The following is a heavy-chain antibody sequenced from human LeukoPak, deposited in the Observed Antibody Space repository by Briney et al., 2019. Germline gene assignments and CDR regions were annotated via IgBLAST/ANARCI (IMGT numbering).Heavy chain of an antibody. CDR1: GFSFRSYA. Sequence: PGGSLRLSCAASGFSFRSYAMTWVRQAPGKGLECVSAISNNGGTTYYADSVKDRFTISRDNSENTLFLQMSGLRAEDTAVYYCAKGGCSSTSCYANFWGQGTLVTVSS. CDR2: ISNNGGTT. D-gene: IGHD2-2*01. V-gene: IGHV3-23*01. J-gene: IGHJ4*02. CDR3: AKGGCSSTSCYANF.